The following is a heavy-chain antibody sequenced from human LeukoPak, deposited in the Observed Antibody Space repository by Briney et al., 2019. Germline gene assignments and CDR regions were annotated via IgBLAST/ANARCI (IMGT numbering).Heavy chain of an antibody. CDR3: ARGYYYGSGTYYKT. V-gene: IGHV4-61*02. CDR1: GGSISSGSYY. J-gene: IGHJ5*02. D-gene: IGHD3-10*01. Sequence: SETLSLTCTVSGGSISSGSYYWSWIRQPAGKGPEWIGRIYTSGSTNYNPSLNSRVTISVDTSKNQFSLKLNSVTAADTAVYYCARGYYYGSGTYYKTWGQGTLVTVSS. CDR2: IYTSGST.